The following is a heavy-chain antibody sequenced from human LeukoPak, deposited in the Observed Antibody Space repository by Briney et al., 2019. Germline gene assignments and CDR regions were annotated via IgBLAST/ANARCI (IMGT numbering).Heavy chain of an antibody. Sequence: SETLSLTCAVSGYSISSGYYWGWIRQPPGKGLEWIGYIYFSGSTNYNPSLKSRVTISVDTSKNQFSLKLTSLTAADTAVYYCARGYCSSTTCQYGDYWGQGTLVTVSS. CDR2: IYFSGST. D-gene: IGHD2-2*01. CDR3: ARGYCSSTTCQYGDY. V-gene: IGHV4-38-2*01. CDR1: GYSISSGYY. J-gene: IGHJ4*02.